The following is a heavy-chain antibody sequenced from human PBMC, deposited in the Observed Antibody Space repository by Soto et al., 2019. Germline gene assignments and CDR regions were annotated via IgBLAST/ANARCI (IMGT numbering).Heavy chain of an antibody. D-gene: IGHD2-2*01. CDR3: AKLGSSTWSPHYYFDY. V-gene: IGHV3-23*01. CDR2: ITGSGSDT. CDR1: GVSFSNYA. J-gene: IGHJ4*02. Sequence: GGSLRLSCAASGVSFSNYAMGWVRQAPGKGLEWVSAITGSGSDTYYLDSVKGRFTISRDNPKNTLYLQMNSLRAEDTAICYCAKLGSSTWSPHYYFDYWGQGTLVTVSS.